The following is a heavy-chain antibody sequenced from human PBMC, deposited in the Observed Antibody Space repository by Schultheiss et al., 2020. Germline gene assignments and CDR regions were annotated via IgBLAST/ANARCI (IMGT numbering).Heavy chain of an antibody. CDR3: ARGWSSGWTFNY. CDR2: IYSDFT. V-gene: IGHV3-23*03. Sequence: GGSLRLSCAASGFTFSSYAMSWVRQAPGKGLEWVSGIYSDFTYYAVSVKGRFTISRDDSKNTVYLQMNSLRAEDTAVYYCARGWSSGWTFNYWGQGTVVTASS. D-gene: IGHD6-19*01. J-gene: IGHJ4*02. CDR1: GFTFSSYA.